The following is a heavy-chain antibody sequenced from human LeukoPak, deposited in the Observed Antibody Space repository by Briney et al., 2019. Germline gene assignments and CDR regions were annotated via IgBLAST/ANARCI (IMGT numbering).Heavy chain of an antibody. Sequence: SVKVSCKASGGTFSSYAISWVRQAPGQGLERMGGIIPIFGTANYAQKFQGRVTITADESTSTAYMELSSLRSEDTAVYYCARVFSSVATFYYFDYWGQGTLVTVSS. CDR2: IIPIFGTA. CDR1: GGTFSSYA. CDR3: ARVFSSVATFYYFDY. V-gene: IGHV1-69*01. J-gene: IGHJ4*02. D-gene: IGHD5-12*01.